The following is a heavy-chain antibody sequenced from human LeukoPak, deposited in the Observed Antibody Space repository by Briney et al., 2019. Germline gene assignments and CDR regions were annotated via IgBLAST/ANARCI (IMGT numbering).Heavy chain of an antibody. CDR1: GVSISSYY. CDR2: IYYSGST. Sequence: PSETLSLTCTVSGVSISSYYWSWIRQPPGKGLEGIGYIYYSGSTNYNPSLKSRVTISVDTSKNQFSLKLSSVTAADTAVYYCARWDDYSIVFDYWGQGTLVAVSS. D-gene: IGHD4-11*01. CDR3: ARWDDYSIVFDY. V-gene: IGHV4-59*01. J-gene: IGHJ4*02.